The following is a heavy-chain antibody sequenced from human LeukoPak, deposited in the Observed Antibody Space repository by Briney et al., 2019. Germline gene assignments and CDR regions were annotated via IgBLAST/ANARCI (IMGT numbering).Heavy chain of an antibody. D-gene: IGHD2-15*01. Sequence: GGTLRLSCAASGFSFSSYGMAWVRQAPGQGLEWVAVISVSATATNYAASVKGRFTISRDDSKNTLYLQMNSLRVEDTATYYCVKEGGFRIPFDCWGQGTLVTVSS. V-gene: IGHV3-23*01. CDR3: VKEGGFRIPFDC. J-gene: IGHJ5*01. CDR1: GFSFSSYG. CDR2: ISVSATAT.